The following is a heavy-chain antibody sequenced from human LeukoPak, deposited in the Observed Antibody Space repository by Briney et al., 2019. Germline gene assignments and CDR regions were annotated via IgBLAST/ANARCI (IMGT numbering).Heavy chain of an antibody. CDR2: ISYDGSNK. V-gene: IGHV3-30*18. J-gene: IGHJ4*02. Sequence: GGSLRLSCAASGFTFSSYGMHWVRQAPGKGLEWVAVISYDGSNKYYADSVKGRFTISRDNAKNSLYLQMNSLRAEDTALYYCVKDTSGGWYVGPVDYWGQGTLVTVSS. CDR1: GFTFSSYG. D-gene: IGHD6-19*01. CDR3: VKDTSGGWYVGPVDY.